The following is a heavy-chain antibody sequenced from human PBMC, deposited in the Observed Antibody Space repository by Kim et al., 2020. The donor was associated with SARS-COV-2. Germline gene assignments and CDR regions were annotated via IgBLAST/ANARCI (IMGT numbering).Heavy chain of an antibody. V-gene: IGHV4-59*13. CDR1: GGSISSYY. Sequence: SETLSLTCTVSGGSISSYYWSWIRQPPGKGLEWIGYIYYSGSTNYNPSLKSRVTISVDTSKNQFSLKLSSVTAADTAVYYCARGLSTGYRFTLKDWGQGTLVTVSS. D-gene: IGHD3-9*01. CDR2: IYYSGST. CDR3: ARGLSTGYRFTLKD. J-gene: IGHJ4*02.